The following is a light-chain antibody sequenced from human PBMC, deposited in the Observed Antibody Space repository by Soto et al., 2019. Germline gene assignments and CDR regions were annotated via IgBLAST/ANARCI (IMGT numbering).Light chain of an antibody. CDR2: EGS. J-gene: IGLJ2*01. CDR1: SSDVGSYNL. CDR3: CSYAGSSPL. V-gene: IGLV2-23*01. Sequence: QSVLTQPASVSGSPGQSITISCTGTSSDVGSYNLVSWYQQHPGKAPKLMIYEGSKRPSGVSNRFSGSKSGNTASLTISGLQAEDEADYYCCSYAGSSPLFGGGIKLTVL.